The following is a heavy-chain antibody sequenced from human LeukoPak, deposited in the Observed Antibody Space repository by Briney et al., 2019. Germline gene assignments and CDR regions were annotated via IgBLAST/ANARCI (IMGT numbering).Heavy chain of an antibody. Sequence: GASVKVSCKVSGYTFIENYIHWVRQAPGQGLEWMGLINPHTGAANYSHKFQGRVTMTRDTSISTAYMHLTRLKFDDTAVYYCARGTSGYSPWGQGTPVTVSS. V-gene: IGHV1-2*02. CDR3: ARGTSGYSP. CDR2: INPHTGAA. J-gene: IGHJ4*02. CDR1: GYTFIENY. D-gene: IGHD3-3*01.